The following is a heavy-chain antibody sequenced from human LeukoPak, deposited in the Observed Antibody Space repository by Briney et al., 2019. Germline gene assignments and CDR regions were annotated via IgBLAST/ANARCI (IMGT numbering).Heavy chain of an antibody. D-gene: IGHD2-2*02. Sequence: SETLSLTCTVSGGSISSYYWSWIRQPAGKGLEWIGRIYTSGSTNYNPSLKSRVTMSVDTSKNQFSLKLSSVTAADTAVYYCARSCSSTSCYMGGYYYYYMDVWGKGTTVTVSS. J-gene: IGHJ6*03. CDR3: ARSCSSTSCYMGGYYYYYMDV. CDR2: IYTSGST. CDR1: GGSISSYY. V-gene: IGHV4-4*07.